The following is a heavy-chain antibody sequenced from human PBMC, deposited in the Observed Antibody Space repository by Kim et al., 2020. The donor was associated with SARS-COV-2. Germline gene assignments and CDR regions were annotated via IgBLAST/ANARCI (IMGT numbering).Heavy chain of an antibody. D-gene: IGHD5-18*01. CDR2: ISAGGGST. CDR1: GFTFGGYA. CDR3: AKDLGDTAIAYYGMDV. J-gene: IGHJ6*02. V-gene: IGHV3-23*01. Sequence: GGSLRLSCAASGFTFGGYAMSWVRQAPGKGLEWVSGISAGGGSTYYGDSVKGRFTISRDNSKNTLYLQMNSLRAEDTAVYYCAKDLGDTAIAYYGMDVWGQGTTVTVSS.